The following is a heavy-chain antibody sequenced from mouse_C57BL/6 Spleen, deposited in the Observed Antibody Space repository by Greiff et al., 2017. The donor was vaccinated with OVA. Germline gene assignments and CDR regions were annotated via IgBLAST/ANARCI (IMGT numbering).Heavy chain of an antibody. V-gene: IGHV3-6*01. D-gene: IGHD2-3*01. J-gene: IGHJ1*03. CDR1: GYSITSGYY. Sequence: EVQRVESGPGLVKPSPSLSLTCSVTGYSITSGYYWNWIRQFPGNKLEWMGYISYDGSNNYNPSLKNRISITRDTSKNQVFLKLNSVTTEDTATYYCARGDGYYGYFDVWGTGTTVTVSS. CDR3: ARGDGYYGYFDV. CDR2: ISYDGSN.